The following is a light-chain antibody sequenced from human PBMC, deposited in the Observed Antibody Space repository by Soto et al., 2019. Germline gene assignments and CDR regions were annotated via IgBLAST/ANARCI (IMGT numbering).Light chain of an antibody. CDR2: DVS. CDR3: SSYTTSSLGV. V-gene: IGLV2-14*01. Sequence: QSALTQPASVSGSPGQPITISCTGTSSDVGGYNYVSWYQQHPGKAPKLMIYDVSYRPSGVSNRFSGSKSGNTASLTISGLQPEDEADYYCSSYTTSSLGVFGGGTKLTVL. CDR1: SSDVGGYNY. J-gene: IGLJ2*01.